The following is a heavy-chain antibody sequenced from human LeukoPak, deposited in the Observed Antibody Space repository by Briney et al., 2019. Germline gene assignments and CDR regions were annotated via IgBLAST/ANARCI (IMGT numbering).Heavy chain of an antibody. CDR2: INSDGGST. J-gene: IGHJ4*02. D-gene: IGHD3-22*01. Sequence: PGGSLRLSCAASGFTFSSYWMCWVRQAPGRGLAWVSRINSDGGSTTYAHFVKGRFTISRDNAKNTLYLQMNSLRAEDTAVYYCARGLYDGSGLVVYWGRGTLVTVSS. CDR1: GFTFSSYW. V-gene: IGHV3-74*01. CDR3: ARGLYDGSGLVVY.